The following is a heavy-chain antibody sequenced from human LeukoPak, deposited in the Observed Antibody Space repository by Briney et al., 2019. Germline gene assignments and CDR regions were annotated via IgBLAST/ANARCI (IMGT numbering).Heavy chain of an antibody. D-gene: IGHD6-19*01. CDR1: GFTFSSYA. CDR2: ISCDGNNK. Sequence: PGGSLRLSCAASGFTFSSYAMHWVRQAPGKGLEWVAVISCDGNNKYYADSVKGRFTISRDNSKNTLYLQMNSLRAEDTAVYYCARAARIAVAGIKSSFDHWGQGTLVTVSS. CDR3: ARAARIAVAGIKSSFDH. V-gene: IGHV3-30-3*01. J-gene: IGHJ4*02.